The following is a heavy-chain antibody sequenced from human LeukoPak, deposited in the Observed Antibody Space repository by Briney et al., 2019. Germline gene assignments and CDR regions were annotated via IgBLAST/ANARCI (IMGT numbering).Heavy chain of an antibody. J-gene: IGHJ4*02. D-gene: IGHD5-24*01. CDR3: ARGKEMATIIDY. CDR1: GGSISSYY. V-gene: IGHV4-59*01. CDR2: IYYSGST. Sequence: PSETLSLTCTVSGGSISSYYWSWIRQPPGKGLEWIGYIYYSGSTNYNPSLKSRVTISVDTSKNQFSLKLGSVTAADTAVYYCARGKEMATIIDYWGQGTLVTVSS.